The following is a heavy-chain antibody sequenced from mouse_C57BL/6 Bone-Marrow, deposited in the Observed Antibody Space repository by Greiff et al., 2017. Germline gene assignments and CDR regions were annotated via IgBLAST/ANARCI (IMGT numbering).Heavy chain of an antibody. D-gene: IGHD2-3*01. J-gene: IGHJ2*01. CDR2: IDPENGDT. CDR1: GFNIKDDY. CDR3: TTGLVRVYYFDY. Sequence: VQLQQSGAELVRPGASVKLSCTASGFNIKDDYMHWVKQRPEQGLEWIGWIDPENGDTEYASKFQGKATITADTSSNTAYLQLSSLTSEDTAVYYCTTGLVRVYYFDYWGQGTTLTVSS. V-gene: IGHV14-4*01.